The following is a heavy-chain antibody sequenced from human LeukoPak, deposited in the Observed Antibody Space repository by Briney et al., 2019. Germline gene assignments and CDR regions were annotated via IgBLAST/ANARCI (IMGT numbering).Heavy chain of an antibody. V-gene: IGHV3-23*01. Sequence: PGGSLRLSCTASGLTFSNYAMSWVRQAPAKGLEWVAGIDHSGGYIHYADSVKGRFTISRDNSKNTLHLQMSSLRAEDTAVYYCAKDYRGSGEVGETGPLDYWGQGTLVTVSS. CDR1: GLTFSNYA. CDR3: AKDYRGSGEVGETGPLDY. CDR2: IDHSGGYI. J-gene: IGHJ4*02. D-gene: IGHD1-14*01.